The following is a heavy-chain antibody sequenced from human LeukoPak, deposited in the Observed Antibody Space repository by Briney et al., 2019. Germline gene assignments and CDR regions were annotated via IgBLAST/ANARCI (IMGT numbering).Heavy chain of an antibody. CDR2: ISGSGHDI. V-gene: IGHV3-11*04. D-gene: IGHD1-26*01. CDR3: ARDPYSGNYGNYYYYYMDV. Sequence: GGSLRLSCVVSGLSFSDSYMTWIRQTPGMGLESLAYISGSGHDIYYADSVKGRFTISRDNAKNSLYPQMNSLGPEDTAVYYCARDPYSGNYGNYYYYYMDVWGKGTTVTISS. J-gene: IGHJ6*03. CDR1: GLSFSDSY.